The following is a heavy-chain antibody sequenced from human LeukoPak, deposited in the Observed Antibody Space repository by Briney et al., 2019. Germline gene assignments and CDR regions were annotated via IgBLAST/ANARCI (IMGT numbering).Heavy chain of an antibody. V-gene: IGHV4-4*09. CDR2: IYTSGST. CDR3: ARHVIIGFHRRFELKQPIKNTPPAWFDP. Sequence: PSETLSLTCTVSGGSISSYYWSWIRQPPGKGLEWIGYIYTSGSTNYNPSLKSRVTISVDTSKNQFSLKLSSVTAADTAVYYCARHVIIGFHRRFELKQPIKNTPPAWFDPWGQGTLVTVSS. CDR1: GGSISSYY. D-gene: IGHD1-14*01. J-gene: IGHJ5*02.